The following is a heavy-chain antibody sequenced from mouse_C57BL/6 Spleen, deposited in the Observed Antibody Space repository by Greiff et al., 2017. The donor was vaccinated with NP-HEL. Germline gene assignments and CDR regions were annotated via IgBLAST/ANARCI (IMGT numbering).Heavy chain of an antibody. V-gene: IGHV1-15*01. Sequence: QVQLQQSGAELVRPGASVTLSCKASGYTFTDYEMHWVKQTPVHGLEWIGAIDPETGGTAYNQKFKGKAILTADKSSSTAYMELRSLTSEDSAVYYCTRGGDYYGSSYLDYWGQGTTLTVSS. D-gene: IGHD1-1*01. CDR3: TRGGDYYGSSYLDY. J-gene: IGHJ2*01. CDR2: IDPETGGT. CDR1: GYTFTDYE.